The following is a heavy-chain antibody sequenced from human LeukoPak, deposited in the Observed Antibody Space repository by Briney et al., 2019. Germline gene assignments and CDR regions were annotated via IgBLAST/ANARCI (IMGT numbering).Heavy chain of an antibody. CDR2: IGSSSTYI. V-gene: IGHV3-21*01. CDR1: RFTFRSYG. CDR3: ARVGRQLGQPFDY. Sequence: GGSLRLSCAASRFTFRSYGMHWVRQAPGKGLEWVSSIGSSSTYIYYADSVKGRFIISRDNAKNSLFLQMNSLRAEDTAVYYCARVGRQLGQPFDYWGQGTLVTVSS. D-gene: IGHD6-6*01. J-gene: IGHJ4*02.